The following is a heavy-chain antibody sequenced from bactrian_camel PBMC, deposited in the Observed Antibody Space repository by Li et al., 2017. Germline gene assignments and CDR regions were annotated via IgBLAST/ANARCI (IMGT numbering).Heavy chain of an antibody. J-gene: IGHJ6*01. D-gene: IGHD4*01. CDR1: GLTFSTHA. Sequence: HVQLVESGGGLVQPGGSLRLSCAASGLTFSTHAMSWVRQASGKGPEWVSTISSDGTITYYTDSVKGRFTVSRDNAKNTLYLQLNNLRTEDTAMYYCAKSDYDANLLLLRSWGQGTQVTVS. CDR2: ISSDGTIT. V-gene: IGHV3-2*01. CDR3: AKSDYDANLLLLRS.